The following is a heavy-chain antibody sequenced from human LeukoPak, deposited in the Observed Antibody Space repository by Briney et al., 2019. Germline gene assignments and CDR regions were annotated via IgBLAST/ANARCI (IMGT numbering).Heavy chain of an antibody. CDR2: FDTEEGET. V-gene: IGHV1-24*01. CDR1: GHPLTESS. CDR3: ATDSAGSYSPFDY. D-gene: IGHD3-10*01. Sequence: ASVNVSCTVSGHPLTESSMHWVRQAPGIRPEWRGGFDTEEGETIYAQKFQGRVTMTEDTSTDTAYMELSSLRSEDTAVYYCATDSAGSYSPFDYWGQGTLVTVSS. J-gene: IGHJ4*02.